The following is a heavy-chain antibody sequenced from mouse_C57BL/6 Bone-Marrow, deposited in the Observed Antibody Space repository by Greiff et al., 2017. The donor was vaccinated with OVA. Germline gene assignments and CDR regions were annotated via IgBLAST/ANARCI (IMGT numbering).Heavy chain of an antibody. V-gene: IGHV1-55*01. CDR2: IYPGSGST. D-gene: IGHD1-1*02. Sequence: QVQLQQPGAELVKPGASVKMSCKASGYTFTSYWITWVKQRPGQGLEWIGDIYPGSGSTNYNAKFKSKATLTVDTSFSTAYMQLSSLTSEDSAVYYCARWCCNPWFAYWGQGTLVTVSA. CDR1: GYTFTSYW. J-gene: IGHJ3*01. CDR3: ARWCCNPWFAY.